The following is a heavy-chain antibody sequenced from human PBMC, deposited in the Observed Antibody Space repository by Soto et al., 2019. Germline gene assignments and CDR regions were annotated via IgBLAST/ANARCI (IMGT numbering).Heavy chain of an antibody. J-gene: IGHJ6*02. Sequence: PGGSLRLSCAASGFTFSNYAMSWVRQAPGKGLEWVSGISGSGGSTFYADPVKGRFTISRDNSRNTLYPQMSSLRVEDTAVYYCAKGGCSSGSCFFSAMDVWGQGTTVTVSS. V-gene: IGHV3-23*01. CDR3: AKGGCSSGSCFFSAMDV. CDR1: GFTFSNYA. CDR2: ISGSGGST. D-gene: IGHD3-22*01.